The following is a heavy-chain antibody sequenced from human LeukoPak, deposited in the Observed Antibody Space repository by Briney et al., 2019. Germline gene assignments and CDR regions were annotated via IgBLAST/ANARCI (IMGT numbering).Heavy chain of an antibody. D-gene: IGHD3-22*01. CDR3: ARDYYDSSGYYLY. CDR1: GGTFTSYA. CDR2: IIPILGIA. Sequence: GGPVKVSCKASGGTFTSYAISWVRQAPGQGLEWRGRIIPILGIANYAQKFQGRVTITADKSTSTAYMELSSLRSEDTAVYYCARDYYDSSGYYLYWGQGTLVTVSS. J-gene: IGHJ4*02. V-gene: IGHV1-69*04.